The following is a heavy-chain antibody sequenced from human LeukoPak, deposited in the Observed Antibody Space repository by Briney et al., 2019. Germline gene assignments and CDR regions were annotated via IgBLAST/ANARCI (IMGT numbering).Heavy chain of an antibody. CDR1: GGTFISYA. CDR3: ARGVSAVTQNPFQH. D-gene: IGHD4-17*01. V-gene: IGHV1-69*13. CDR2: IIPIFGTA. Sequence: SVKVSCKASGGTFISYAISWVRQAPGQGLEWMGGIIPIFGTANYAQKFQGRVTITADESTSTAYMELSSLRSEDTAVYYCARGVSAVTQNPFQHWGQGTLVTVSS. J-gene: IGHJ1*01.